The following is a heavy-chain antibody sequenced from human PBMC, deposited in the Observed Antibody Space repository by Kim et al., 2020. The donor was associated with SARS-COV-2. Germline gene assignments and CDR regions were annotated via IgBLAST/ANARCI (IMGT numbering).Heavy chain of an antibody. J-gene: IGHJ6*02. V-gene: IGHV3-23*01. CDR2: ISGTGGTT. D-gene: IGHD2-2*01. CDR1: GFTFSSYA. CDR3: AKDRYSTSYYAMDV. Sequence: GGSLRLYCAASGFTFSSYAMSWVRQAPGKGLDWVSGISGTGGTTDYADSVKGRFIISRDNSKNTLYLQMNSLRDEDTAIYYCAKDRYSTSYYAMDVWGQGTTVTVSS.